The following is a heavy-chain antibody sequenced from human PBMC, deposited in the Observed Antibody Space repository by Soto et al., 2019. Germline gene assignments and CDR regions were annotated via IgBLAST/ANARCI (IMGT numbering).Heavy chain of an antibody. CDR3: ARDLTLSVPDSSVRVGWFDP. CDR1: GYTFTSYY. J-gene: IGHJ5*02. Sequence: ASVKVSCKASGYTFTSYYMHWVRQAPGQGLEWMGIINPSGGSTSYAQKFQGRVTMTRDASTSTVYMELSSLRSEDTAGYYCARDLTLSVPDSSVRVGWFDPWGQGTMVTVSS. V-gene: IGHV1-46*01. CDR2: INPSGGST. D-gene: IGHD3-22*01.